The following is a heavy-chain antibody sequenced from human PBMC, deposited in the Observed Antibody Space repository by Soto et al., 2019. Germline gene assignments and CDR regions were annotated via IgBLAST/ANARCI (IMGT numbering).Heavy chain of an antibody. CDR2: ISAYNGKT. V-gene: IGHV1-18*04. CDR1: GYTFTSYG. D-gene: IGHD2-2*01. Sequence: VQLVQSGAEVKKPGASVQVSCKASGYTFTSYGISWVRQAPGQGVEWMGWISAYNGKTNYAQKLQGRVTMTTDTSTSTAYMELRSLRSDDTAVYYCARDLGCSSTSCSLAVYYYYGMDFWGQGTTVTVSS. CDR3: ARDLGCSSTSCSLAVYYYYGMDF. J-gene: IGHJ6*02.